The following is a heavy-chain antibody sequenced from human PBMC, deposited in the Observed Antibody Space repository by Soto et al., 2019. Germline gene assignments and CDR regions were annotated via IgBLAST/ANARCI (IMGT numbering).Heavy chain of an antibody. CDR1: GGTFSSYA. V-gene: IGHV1-69*01. CDR3: ARDGIAVAGARWGGMDV. D-gene: IGHD6-19*01. CDR2: IIPIFGTA. J-gene: IGHJ6*02. Sequence: QVQLVQSGAEVKKPGSSVKVSCKASGGTFSSYAISWVRQAPGQGLEWMGGIIPIFGTANYAQKFQGRVTITADESTSTAYMELSSLRSEDTAVYYFARDGIAVAGARWGGMDVWGQGTTVTVSS.